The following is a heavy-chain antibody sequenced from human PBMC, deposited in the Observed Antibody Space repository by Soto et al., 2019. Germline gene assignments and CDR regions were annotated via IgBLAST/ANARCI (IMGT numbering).Heavy chain of an antibody. CDR1: GGSFSGYY. V-gene: IGHV4-34*01. D-gene: IGHD6-19*01. CDR3: ARGKAVAGTERLYYFDY. J-gene: IGHJ4*02. CDR2: INHSGST. Sequence: SETLSLTCAVYGGSFSGYYWSWIRQPPGKGLEWIGEINHSGSTNYNPSLKSRVTISVDTSKNQFSLKLSSVTAADTAVYYCARGKAVAGTERLYYFDYWGQGTLVTVSS.